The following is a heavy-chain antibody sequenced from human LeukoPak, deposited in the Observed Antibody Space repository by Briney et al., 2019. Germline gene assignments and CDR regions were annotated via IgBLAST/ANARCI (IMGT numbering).Heavy chain of an antibody. CDR1: GFTFSDYW. Sequence: PGGSLRLSCAASGFTFSDYWMHWVRQAPGKGLVWVSRIHRDGSSTTYADSVKGRFTISRDNAKNKLYLQMNSLRAEDTAMYYCARGTEGYTYGEFDSWGQGTLVTVSS. V-gene: IGHV3-74*01. D-gene: IGHD5-18*01. CDR2: IHRDGSST. J-gene: IGHJ5*01. CDR3: ARGTEGYTYGEFDS.